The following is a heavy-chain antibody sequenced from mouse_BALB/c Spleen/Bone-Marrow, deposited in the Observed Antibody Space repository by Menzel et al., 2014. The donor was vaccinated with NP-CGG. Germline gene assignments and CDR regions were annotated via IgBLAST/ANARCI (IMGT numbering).Heavy chain of an antibody. CDR3: ARWGSSRAMDY. V-gene: IGHV1-9*01. J-gene: IGHJ4*01. CDR1: GYTFSTYW. CDR2: VLPGSGST. D-gene: IGHD3-1*01. Sequence: VQLQQSGAELMKPGASVKISCKATGYTFSTYWIEWVKQRPGHGLEWIGEVLPGSGSTNYNEKSKGKATFTADTSSNTAYIQLSSLTSEDSAVYYCARWGSSRAMDYWGQGTSVTVSS.